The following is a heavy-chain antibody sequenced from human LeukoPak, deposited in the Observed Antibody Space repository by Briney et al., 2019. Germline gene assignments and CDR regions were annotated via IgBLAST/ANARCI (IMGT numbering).Heavy chain of an antibody. D-gene: IGHD4-4*01. V-gene: IGHV4-59*11. CDR3: TRERSTVPFDY. J-gene: IGHJ4*02. CDR1: GGSISPHY. Sequence: SETLSLTCTVSGGSISPHYWTWIRQTPGKGLEWIGYVYYNGLTSYNASLRSRLILSVDTARNQVSLKLTSVTAADTAVYYCTRERSTVPFDYWGQGTLVTVSS. CDR2: VYYNGLT.